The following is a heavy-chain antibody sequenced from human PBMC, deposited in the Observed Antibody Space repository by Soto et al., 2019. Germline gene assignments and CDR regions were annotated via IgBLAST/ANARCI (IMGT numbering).Heavy chain of an antibody. CDR1: VGSISSGGYY. J-gene: IGHJ4*02. V-gene: IGHV4-31*03. Sequence: PSETLSVTGTVSVGSISSGGYYWSWILQHPGKGLEWIGYIYYSGSTYYNPSLKSRVTISVDTSKNQFSLKLSSVTAADTAVYYCARSWDYYDSSGLDYWGQGTLVTVSS. CDR2: IYYSGST. D-gene: IGHD3-22*01. CDR3: ARSWDYYDSSGLDY.